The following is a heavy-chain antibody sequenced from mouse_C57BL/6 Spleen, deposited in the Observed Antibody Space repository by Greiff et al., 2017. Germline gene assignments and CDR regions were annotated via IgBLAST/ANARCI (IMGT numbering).Heavy chain of an antibody. D-gene: IGHD2-3*01. V-gene: IGHV1-64*01. CDR1: GYTFTSYW. CDR3: ARAAYDDLYAMDY. J-gene: IGHJ4*01. Sequence: QVQLQQPGAELVKPGASVKLSCKASGYTFTSYWMHWVKQRPGQGLEWIGMIHPSSGSTNYNEKFKSKATLTVDKSSSTAYMQLSSLTSEDSAVYYCARAAYDDLYAMDYWGQGTSVTVSS. CDR2: IHPSSGST.